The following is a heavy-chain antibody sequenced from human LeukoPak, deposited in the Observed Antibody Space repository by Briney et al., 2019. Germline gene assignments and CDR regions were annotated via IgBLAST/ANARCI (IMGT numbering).Heavy chain of an antibody. D-gene: IGHD6-19*01. CDR2: IGTAGDT. J-gene: IGHJ4*02. CDR3: AREGSSGWIDY. V-gene: IGHV3-13*01. Sequence: KGLEWVSAIGTAGDTYYPGSVKGRFTISRENAKNSLYLQMNSLRAGDTAVYYCAREGSSGWIDYWGQGTLVTVSS.